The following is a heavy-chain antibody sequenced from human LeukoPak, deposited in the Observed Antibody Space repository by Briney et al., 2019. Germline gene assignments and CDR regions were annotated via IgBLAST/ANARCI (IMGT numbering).Heavy chain of an antibody. CDR2: IYTSGST. D-gene: IGHD3-10*01. CDR1: GGSISSYY. V-gene: IGHV4-4*07. Sequence: TSETLSLTCTVSGGSISSYYWSWIRQPAGKGLEWIGRIYTSGSTNYNPSLKSRVTMSVDTSKNQFSLKLSSVTAADTAVYYCARAVGSGSFQTYYYYIDVWGKGTTVTISS. CDR3: ARAVGSGSFQTYYYYIDV. J-gene: IGHJ6*03.